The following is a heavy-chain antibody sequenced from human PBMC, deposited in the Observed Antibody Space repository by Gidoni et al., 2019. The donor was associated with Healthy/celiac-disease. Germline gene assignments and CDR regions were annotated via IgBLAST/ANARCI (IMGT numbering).Heavy chain of an antibody. CDR3: ARVRIAATKFDAFDI. Sequence: EVQLVESGGGLAQPGGSLRLSCAASGFTFSSYWMSWGRQAPGKGLEGVANIKQDGSEKYYVDSVKGRFTISRDNAKNSLYLQMNSLRAEDTAVYYCARVRIAATKFDAFDIRGQGTMVTVSS. CDR1: GFTFSSYW. D-gene: IGHD6-25*01. J-gene: IGHJ3*02. CDR2: IKQDGSEK. V-gene: IGHV3-7*01.